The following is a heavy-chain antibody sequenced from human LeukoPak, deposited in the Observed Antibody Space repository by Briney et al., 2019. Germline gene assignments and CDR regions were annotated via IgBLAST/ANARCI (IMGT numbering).Heavy chain of an antibody. CDR1: GGSTTSSDYL. Sequence: TSETLSLTGTVSGGSTTSSDYLWTWVRQSPGKGLEWMGYISYSGSPYYNPSLKDRITISLDTSKNQFSLNLSSVTASDTAIYYCARTDVYYHSGGLDAWGQGTTVTVSS. D-gene: IGHD3-10*01. CDR3: ARTDVYYHSGGLDA. J-gene: IGHJ6*02. V-gene: IGHV4-30-4*01. CDR2: ISYSGSP.